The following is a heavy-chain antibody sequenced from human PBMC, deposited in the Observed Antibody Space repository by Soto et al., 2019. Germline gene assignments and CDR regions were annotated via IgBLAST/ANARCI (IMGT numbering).Heavy chain of an antibody. J-gene: IGHJ5*02. CDR1: GYTFTSYE. V-gene: IGHV1-8*01. CDR2: MNPNSGKT. D-gene: IGHD4-17*01. CDR3: ARGIKYGAYSRWFDP. Sequence: VKVSCKASGYTFTSYEINWVRQATGQGLEYLGWMNPNSGKTAYVQKFQGRVTMTWDTSITTAYMELSSLRSEDTAVYFCARGIKYGAYSRWFDPWGQGTLVNVSS.